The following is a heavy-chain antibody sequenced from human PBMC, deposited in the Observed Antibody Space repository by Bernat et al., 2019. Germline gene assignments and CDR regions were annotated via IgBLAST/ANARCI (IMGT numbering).Heavy chain of an antibody. CDR1: GFTFDDYA. Sequence: EVQLVESGGGLVQPGRSLRLSCAASGFTFDDYAMHWVRQAPGKGLEWVPGISWNSGSIGYADSVKGRFTISRDNAKNSLYLQMNSLRAEDTALYYCAKDSYYYDSSGYLHYWGQGTLVTISS. CDR2: ISWNSGSI. V-gene: IGHV3-9*01. J-gene: IGHJ4*02. D-gene: IGHD3-22*01. CDR3: AKDSYYYDSSGYLHY.